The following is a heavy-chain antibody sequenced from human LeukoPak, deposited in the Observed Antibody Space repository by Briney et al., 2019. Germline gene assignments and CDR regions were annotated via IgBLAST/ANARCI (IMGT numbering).Heavy chain of an antibody. CDR3: ARDHYGDYYFDY. Sequence: GGSLRLSCAASGFTFSSYTMNWVRQAPGKRLEWVSSISSSTSTIHYADSVKGRFTIFRDNAKNSLYLQMNSLRAEDTAVYFCARDHYGDYYFDYWGQGTLVTVSS. V-gene: IGHV3-48*01. J-gene: IGHJ4*02. CDR2: ISSSTSTI. D-gene: IGHD4-17*01. CDR1: GFTFSSYT.